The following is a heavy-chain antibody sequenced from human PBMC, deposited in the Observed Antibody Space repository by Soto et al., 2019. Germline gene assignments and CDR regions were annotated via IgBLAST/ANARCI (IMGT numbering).Heavy chain of an antibody. V-gene: IGHV3-23*01. CDR1: GFTINHYA. CDR3: AKDRLAGNFDY. CDR2: ISNTGGGT. Sequence: RSLRLSRGASGFTINHYAMNWVRQAPGMGLEWVATISNTGGGTYYADSVKGRFTISRDNSKNTLYLQMSSLRVEDTAVYYCAKDRLAGNFDYWGQGTQVTVSS. J-gene: IGHJ4*02.